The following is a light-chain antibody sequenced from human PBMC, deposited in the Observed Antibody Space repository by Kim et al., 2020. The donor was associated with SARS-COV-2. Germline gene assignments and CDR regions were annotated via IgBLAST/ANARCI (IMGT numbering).Light chain of an antibody. J-gene: IGKJ2*01. Sequence: SATVGDRVTITGRASQNIVNYVNWYQQKPGKAPKLLIHAASGLQSGVPSRFSGSGSGTDFTLTISSLQPEDFATYYCQENYFAPYTFGQGTKLEI. V-gene: IGKV1-39*01. CDR3: QENYFAPYT. CDR2: AAS. CDR1: QNIVNY.